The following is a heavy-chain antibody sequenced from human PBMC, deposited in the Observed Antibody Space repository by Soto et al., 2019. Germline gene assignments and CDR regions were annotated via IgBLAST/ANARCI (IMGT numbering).Heavy chain of an antibody. CDR2: IYWDDDK. V-gene: IGHV2-5*02. Sequence: QITLKESGPTLVKPTQTLTLTCTFSGFSLSTSGVGVGWIRQPPGKALEWLAVIYWDDDKRSSSSLKSRLTIPTDFSKXQVVLTMTNMDPVDTATYYCAHHPYYGLAPYSFDYWGQGILVTVSS. CDR3: AHHPYYGLAPYSFDY. CDR1: GFSLSTSGVG. D-gene: IGHD3-10*01. J-gene: IGHJ4*02.